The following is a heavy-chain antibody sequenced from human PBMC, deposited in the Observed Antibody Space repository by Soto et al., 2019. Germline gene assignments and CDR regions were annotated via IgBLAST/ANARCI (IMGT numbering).Heavy chain of an antibody. CDR1: GGSISSSSYY. V-gene: IGHV4-39*01. Sequence: SETLSLTCTVSGGSISSSSYYWGWIRQPPGKGLEWIGSIYYSGSTYYNPSLKNRVTISVDTSKNQFSLKLSSVTAADTAVYYCASEFYCSSTSCYPGLVYYYYGMDVWGQGTTVTV. D-gene: IGHD2-2*01. J-gene: IGHJ6*02. CDR3: ASEFYCSSTSCYPGLVYYYYGMDV. CDR2: IYYSGST.